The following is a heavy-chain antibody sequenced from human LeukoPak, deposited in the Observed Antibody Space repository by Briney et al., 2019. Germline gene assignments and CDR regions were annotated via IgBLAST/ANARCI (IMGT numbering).Heavy chain of an antibody. D-gene: IGHD6-19*01. J-gene: IGHJ4*02. V-gene: IGHV3-30*02. CDR3: ARDGLLQYSSAWGDY. CDR2: IRYDGSNK. Sequence: GGSLRLSCAASGFTFSSYGVHWVRQAPGKGLEWVAFIRYDGSNKYYADSVKGRFTISRDNSKNTLYLQMNSLRAEDTAVYYCARDGLLQYSSAWGDYWGQGTLVTVSS. CDR1: GFTFSSYG.